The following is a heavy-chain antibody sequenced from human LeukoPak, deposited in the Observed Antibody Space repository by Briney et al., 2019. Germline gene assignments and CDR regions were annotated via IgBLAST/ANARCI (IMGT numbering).Heavy chain of an antibody. D-gene: IGHD6-19*01. CDR1: GFTFSSYG. V-gene: IGHV3-30*18. J-gene: IGHJ4*02. Sequence: RSLRLSCAASGFTFSSYGMHWVRQAPGKGLEWVAVISYDGSNKYYADSVKGRFTISRDNSKNTLYLQMNSLRAEDTAVYYCAKASGAASVAGHFDYWGQGTLVTVSP. CDR3: AKASGAASVAGHFDY. CDR2: ISYDGSNK.